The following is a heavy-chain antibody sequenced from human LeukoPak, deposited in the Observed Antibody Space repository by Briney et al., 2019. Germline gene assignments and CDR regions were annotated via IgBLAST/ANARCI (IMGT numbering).Heavy chain of an antibody. J-gene: IGHJ3*02. V-gene: IGHV3-23*01. CDR2: ISGSSGNT. CDR3: AKDAPYYYDSSGYGGAFDI. CDR1: RFAFSSYA. D-gene: IGHD3-22*01. Sequence: GGSLRLSCAASRFAFSSYAMTWVRQAPGKGLEWVSTISGSSGNTYYADSVKGRFTIFRDNSKNTLYLQINSLRAEDTAVYYCAKDAPYYYDSSGYGGAFDIWGQGTMVTVSS.